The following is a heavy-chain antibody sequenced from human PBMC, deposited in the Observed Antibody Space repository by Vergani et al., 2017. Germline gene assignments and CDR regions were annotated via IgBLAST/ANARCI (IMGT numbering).Heavy chain of an antibody. CDR2: IYPGDADT. V-gene: IGHV5-51*03. J-gene: IGHJ4*02. CDR3: AGLSVLTGYWGGFDY. D-gene: IGHD3-9*01. Sequence: EVQLVQSGAEVKKPGESLKISCKGSGYSFTSYWIGWVRQMPGKGLEWMGIIYPGDADTRYSPSFQGQVTISADKSISTAYLQWSSLTASDTAMYYCAGLSVLTGYWGGFDYWGQGTLVTVSS. CDR1: GYSFTSYW.